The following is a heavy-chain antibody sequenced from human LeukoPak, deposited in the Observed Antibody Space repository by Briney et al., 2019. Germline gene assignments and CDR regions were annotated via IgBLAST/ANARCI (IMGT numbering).Heavy chain of an antibody. Sequence: SETLSLTCTVSAGSISSSTYHWGWIRQPPGKGLEWIDSIYYSGSTYYHPSVRSRVTISVDTSENQFSLKLSSVTAADTAVYYCARHSDYYDSQTLEYYFDYWSQGTLVTVSS. J-gene: IGHJ4*02. CDR3: ARHSDYYDSQTLEYYFDY. CDR1: AGSISSSTYH. CDR2: IYYSGST. D-gene: IGHD3-22*01. V-gene: IGHV4-39*01.